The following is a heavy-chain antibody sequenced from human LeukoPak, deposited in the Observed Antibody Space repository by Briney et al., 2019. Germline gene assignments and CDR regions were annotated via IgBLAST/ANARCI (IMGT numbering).Heavy chain of an antibody. D-gene: IGHD3-10*01. Sequence: SETLSLTCAVYGGSFSGYYWSWIRQPPGKGLEWIGEINHSGSTNYNPSLKSRVTISVDTSKNQFSLELSSVTAADTAVYYCARRSPYYYGSGSSRNWFDPWGQGTLVTVSS. CDR2: INHSGST. V-gene: IGHV4-34*01. CDR3: ARRSPYYYGSGSSRNWFDP. CDR1: GGSFSGYY. J-gene: IGHJ5*02.